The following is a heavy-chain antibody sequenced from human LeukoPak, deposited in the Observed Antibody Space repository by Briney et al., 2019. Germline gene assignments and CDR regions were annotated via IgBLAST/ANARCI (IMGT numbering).Heavy chain of an antibody. J-gene: IGHJ4*02. CDR2: IYTSGST. CDR1: GGSISSGSYY. Sequence: KTSQTLSLTCTVSGGSISSGSYYGSWIRQPPGKGLEWIGPIYTSGSTNYNPSLKGRVTISVDTSKNQFSLKLSSVNAGDTAVYYCARELATMLYYFDYWGQGTLVTVSS. V-gene: IGHV4-61*02. D-gene: IGHD5-24*01. CDR3: ARELATMLYYFDY.